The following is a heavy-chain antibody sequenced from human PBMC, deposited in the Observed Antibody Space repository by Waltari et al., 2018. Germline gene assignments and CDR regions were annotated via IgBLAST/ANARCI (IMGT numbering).Heavy chain of an antibody. D-gene: IGHD3-22*01. CDR3: ARGDGGSGLGASDI. J-gene: IGHJ3*02. CDR1: GFTFTNHG. Sequence: QVQLVESGGGVVQSGRSLRLSCVGSGFTFTNHGMNWVRQVPGKGFGGVAVIWYDGSNKNYVDSVKGRFTIARDNSKNTMYLEMNRLRAEDTAVYFCARGDGGSGLGASDIWGQGTMVTVSS. CDR2: IWYDGSNK. V-gene: IGHV3-33*01.